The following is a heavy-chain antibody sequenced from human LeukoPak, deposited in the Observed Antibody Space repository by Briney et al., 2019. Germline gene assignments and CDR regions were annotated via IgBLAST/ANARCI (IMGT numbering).Heavy chain of an antibody. CDR1: GYTFTGCY. V-gene: IGHV1-2*02. CDR2: INPNSGGT. D-gene: IGHD3-10*01. J-gene: IGHJ5*02. CDR3: ARAYMVRGVITNWFDP. Sequence: ASVKVSCKASGYTFTGCYMHWVRQAPGQGLEWMGWINPNSGGTNYAQKFQGRVTMTRDTSISTAYMELSRLRSDDTAVYYCARAYMVRGVITNWFDPWGQGTLVTVSS.